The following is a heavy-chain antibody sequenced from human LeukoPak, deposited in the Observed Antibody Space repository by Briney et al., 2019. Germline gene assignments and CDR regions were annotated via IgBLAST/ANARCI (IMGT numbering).Heavy chain of an antibody. J-gene: IGHJ6*03. CDR1: GGTFSSYA. Sequence: ASVKVSCKASGGTFSSYAISWVRQAPGQGLEWMGGIIPIFGTANYAQKFQGRVTITTDESTSTAYMELSSLRSEDTAVYYCASRTPNLCSGGSCYYYYYYMDVWGKGTTVTVSS. V-gene: IGHV1-69*05. D-gene: IGHD2-15*01. CDR2: IIPIFGTA. CDR3: ASRTPNLCSGGSCYYYYYYMDV.